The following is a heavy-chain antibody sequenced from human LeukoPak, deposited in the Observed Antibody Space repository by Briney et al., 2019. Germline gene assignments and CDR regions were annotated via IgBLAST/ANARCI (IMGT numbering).Heavy chain of an antibody. J-gene: IGHJ4*02. D-gene: IGHD6-19*01. CDR2: IGIAGDT. Sequence: GGSLRLSCAASGFTISDYDMHWVRQATGKSLEWVSVIGIAGDTYYVGSVKDRFTISREDAKNSLYLQMNSLRAGDTAVYYCARAVAGTFSDYWGRGTLVTVSS. CDR1: GFTISDYD. CDR3: ARAVAGTFSDY. V-gene: IGHV3-13*01.